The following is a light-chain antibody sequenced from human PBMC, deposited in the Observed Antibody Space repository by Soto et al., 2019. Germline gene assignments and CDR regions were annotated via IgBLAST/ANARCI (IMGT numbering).Light chain of an antibody. CDR1: SSDVGGYNY. Sequence: QSALTQPPSASGSPGQSVAISCTGTSSDVGGYNYVSWYLQHPGKAPKLMIYEVTKRPSGVPDRFSGSKSGNTASLTVSGLQAEDEADYYCNSYGGSNNWVFGGGTKLTVL. CDR3: NSYGGSNNWV. CDR2: EVT. V-gene: IGLV2-8*01. J-gene: IGLJ3*02.